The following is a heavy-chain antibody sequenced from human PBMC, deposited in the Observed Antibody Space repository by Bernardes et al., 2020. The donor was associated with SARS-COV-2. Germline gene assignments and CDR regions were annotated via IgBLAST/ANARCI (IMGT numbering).Heavy chain of an antibody. J-gene: IGHJ4*02. CDR3: AREHDCGGDCYSTYYFDY. CDR2: KNQDGSEK. CDR1: GFPFSRHW. V-gene: IGHV3-7*01. D-gene: IGHD2-21*02. Sequence: GGSLRLSCEASGFPFSRHWLSWVRQAPGKGLEWVANKNQDGSEKYYVDSVRGRFTISRDNAKNSLSLQMNSLRAEDTAVYYCAREHDCGGDCYSTYYFDYWGQGTLVTVSS.